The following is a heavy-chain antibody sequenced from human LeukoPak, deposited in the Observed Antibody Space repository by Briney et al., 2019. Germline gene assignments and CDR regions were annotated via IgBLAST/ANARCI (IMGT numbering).Heavy chain of an antibody. V-gene: IGHV5-51*01. CDR2: IYPGDSDT. CDR1: GYSFSTYW. CDR3: ATLGAAGSLPFDY. Sequence: GESLRISCKGSGYSFSTYWIGWVRQMPGKGLEWVAIIYPGDSDTRYYRSFQGQVFISADRSISTAYLQWGSLKASDTAMYYCATLGAAGSLPFDYWGQGTLVTVSS. J-gene: IGHJ4*02. D-gene: IGHD6-13*01.